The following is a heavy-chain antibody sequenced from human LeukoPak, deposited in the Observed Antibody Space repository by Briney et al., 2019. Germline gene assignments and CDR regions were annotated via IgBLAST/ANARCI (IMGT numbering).Heavy chain of an antibody. CDR3: ARDPYSGNYGNYYYYYMDV. J-gene: IGHJ6*03. Sequence: GGSLRLSCAASGFTFSSYWMHWVRQAPGKGLVWVSRINSDGSSTSYADSVKGRFTISRDNAKNSLFLQMNNLSPGDTAVYFCARDPYSGNYGNYYYYYMDVWGKGTTVTISS. V-gene: IGHV3-74*01. CDR1: GFTFSSYW. D-gene: IGHD1-26*01. CDR2: INSDGSST.